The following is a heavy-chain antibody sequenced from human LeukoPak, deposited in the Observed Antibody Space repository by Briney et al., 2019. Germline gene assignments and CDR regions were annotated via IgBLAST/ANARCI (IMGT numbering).Heavy chain of an antibody. Sequence: ASVKVSCKASGYTFTRYGISLVRQAPGQGLEWMGWISAYNGNTNYAQKLQGRVTMTTDTSTSTAYMELRSLRSDDTAVYYCATTDTIFGVVTPDAFDIWGQGTMVTVSS. J-gene: IGHJ3*02. V-gene: IGHV1-18*01. CDR3: ATTDTIFGVVTPDAFDI. CDR1: GYTFTRYG. D-gene: IGHD3-3*01. CDR2: ISAYNGNT.